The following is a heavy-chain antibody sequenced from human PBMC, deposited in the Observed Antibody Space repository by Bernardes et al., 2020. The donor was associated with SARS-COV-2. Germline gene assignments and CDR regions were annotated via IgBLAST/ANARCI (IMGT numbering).Heavy chain of an antibody. Sequence: SATLSLTCSVSGVSIRSYYLSWIRQPPGKGLEWIGYIYDSGSTGSNPSLKSRVTISVDTSENRFSLRLSSVTAADTAVYYCARSGSGWDFGNWGQGTLVTVSS. CDR2: IYDSGST. CDR3: ARSGSGWDFGN. D-gene: IGHD6-19*01. V-gene: IGHV4-59*01. CDR1: GVSIRSYY. J-gene: IGHJ4*02.